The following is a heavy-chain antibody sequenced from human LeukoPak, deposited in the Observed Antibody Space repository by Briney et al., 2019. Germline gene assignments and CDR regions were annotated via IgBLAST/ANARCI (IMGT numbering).Heavy chain of an antibody. Sequence: SETLSLTCTVSGGSISSYYWSWIRQPPGKGLEWIGYIYYSGSTNYNPSLKSRVTISVDTSKNQFSLKLSSVSAADTAVYYCARGGYSSGWYEFHAMAFDIWGQGTMVTVSS. CDR1: GGSISSYY. V-gene: IGHV4-59*01. J-gene: IGHJ3*02. CDR2: IYYSGST. D-gene: IGHD6-19*01. CDR3: ARGGYSSGWYEFHAMAFDI.